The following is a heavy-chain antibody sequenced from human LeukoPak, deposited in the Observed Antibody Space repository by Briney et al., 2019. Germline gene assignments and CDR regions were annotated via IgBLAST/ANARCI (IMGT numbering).Heavy chain of an antibody. Sequence: GSLRLSCAASGFTFSNSAMSWVRQAPGKGLEWVSAISGSGGTTYYADSVKGRFTISRDNSKNTLYLQMNSLRAEDTAVYYCAKEGTSSVTTPYADYWGQGTLVTVSS. J-gene: IGHJ4*02. CDR1: GFTFSNSA. V-gene: IGHV3-23*01. CDR2: ISGSGGTT. D-gene: IGHD4-17*01. CDR3: AKEGTSSVTTPYADY.